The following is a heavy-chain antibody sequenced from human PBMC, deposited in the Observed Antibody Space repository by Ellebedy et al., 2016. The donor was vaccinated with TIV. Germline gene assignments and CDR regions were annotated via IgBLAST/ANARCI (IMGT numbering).Heavy chain of an antibody. V-gene: IGHV4-61*08. CDR3: ARQGYTGSYLDY. D-gene: IGHD1-26*01. CDR1: GGSMSRGGYY. J-gene: IGHJ4*02. Sequence: SETLSLTCTVSGGSMSRGGYYWSWIRQPPGKGLEWVGYINYSGGTNYNPSLKSRVNISVDTSKKQFSLKLSSVTAADTAVYYCARQGYTGSYLDYWGQGILVTVSS. CDR2: INYSGGT.